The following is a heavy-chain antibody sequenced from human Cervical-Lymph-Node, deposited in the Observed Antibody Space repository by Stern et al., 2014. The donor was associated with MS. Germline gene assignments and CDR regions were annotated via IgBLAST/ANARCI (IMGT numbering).Heavy chain of an antibody. D-gene: IGHD3-22*01. J-gene: IGHJ4*02. CDR1: GFSFRSYG. Sequence: VQLVESGGGVVQPGRSLRLSCVASGFSFRSYGMHWVRQAPGKGLEWVAVISYDGSNAYYADSVKGRFTISRDNSKNTLYLQLNSLRAEDTAVYYCAKDRGMIVVVTYSLDSWGQGTLVTVSS. V-gene: IGHV3-30*18. CDR2: ISYDGSNA. CDR3: AKDRGMIVVVTYSLDS.